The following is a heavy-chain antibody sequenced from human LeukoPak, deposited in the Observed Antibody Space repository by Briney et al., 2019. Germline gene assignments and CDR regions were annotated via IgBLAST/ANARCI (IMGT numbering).Heavy chain of an antibody. J-gene: IGHJ3*02. CDR3: ATDARLEWLLSSAFDI. Sequence: ASVKVSCKVSGYTLTELSMHWVRQVPGKGLEWMGGFDPEDGETIYAQKFQGRVTMTEDTSTDAAYMELSSLRSEDTAVYYCATDARLEWLLSSAFDIWGQGTMVTVSS. CDR1: GYTLTELS. D-gene: IGHD3-3*01. CDR2: FDPEDGET. V-gene: IGHV1-24*01.